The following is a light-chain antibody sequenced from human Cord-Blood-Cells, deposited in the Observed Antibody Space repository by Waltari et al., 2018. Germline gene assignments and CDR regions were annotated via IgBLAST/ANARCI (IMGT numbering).Light chain of an antibody. V-gene: IGKV3-20*01. Sequence: VLMQSPGPLSLSPGARATISCRTSQSVSSSYLAWYQQKPGQAPRRLIYGASSRATGIPDRFSGSESGTDFTLTISRLEPEDFAVYYCQQYGSSPPTFGPGTKVDIK. CDR3: QQYGSSPPT. CDR2: GAS. J-gene: IGKJ3*01. CDR1: QSVSSSY.